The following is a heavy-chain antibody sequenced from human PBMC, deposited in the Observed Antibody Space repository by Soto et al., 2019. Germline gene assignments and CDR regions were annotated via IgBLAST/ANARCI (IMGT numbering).Heavy chain of an antibody. J-gene: IGHJ4*02. Sequence: QVQLVESGGGVVQPGRSLRLSCAASGFTFSSHAMHWVRQAPGKGLEWVAFISYDGSNKCYADSVKGRFTISRDNSKYTLYLQMNSLRAEDTAVYYCAREGDSSGSAFNYWGQGTLVTVSS. CDR3: AREGDSSGSAFNY. CDR1: GFTFSSHA. V-gene: IGHV3-30-3*01. CDR2: ISYDGSNK. D-gene: IGHD3-22*01.